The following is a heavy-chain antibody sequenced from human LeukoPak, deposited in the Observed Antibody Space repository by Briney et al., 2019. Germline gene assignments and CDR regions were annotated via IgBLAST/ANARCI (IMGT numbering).Heavy chain of an antibody. CDR3: ASRGRYSSGWYEGFDY. V-gene: IGHV1-46*01. J-gene: IGHJ4*02. D-gene: IGHD6-19*01. CDR1: GYTFTNFY. CDR2: INPTTGST. Sequence: GASVKVSCKASGYTFTNFYLHWVRQAPGQGLEWMGIINPTTGSTTYAQKFQGRVTMTRNTSISTAYMELSSLRSEDTAVYYCASRGRYSSGWYEGFDYWGQGTLVTVSS.